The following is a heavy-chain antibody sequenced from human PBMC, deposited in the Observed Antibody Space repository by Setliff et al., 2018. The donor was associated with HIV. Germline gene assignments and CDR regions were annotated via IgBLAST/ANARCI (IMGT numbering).Heavy chain of an antibody. Sequence: SETLSLTCTVSGVSITSSDYYWGWIRQPPGKGLEWIGNIYYSGSTYYNSSLRSRVTISVDTSKNQFSLKLSSVTAADAAFYYCARLLYYYDSSGSYNWFDPWGQGTLVTVSS. CDR1: GVSITSSDYY. D-gene: IGHD3-22*01. CDR3: ARLLYYYDSSGSYNWFDP. V-gene: IGHV4-39*01. CDR2: IYYSGST. J-gene: IGHJ5*02.